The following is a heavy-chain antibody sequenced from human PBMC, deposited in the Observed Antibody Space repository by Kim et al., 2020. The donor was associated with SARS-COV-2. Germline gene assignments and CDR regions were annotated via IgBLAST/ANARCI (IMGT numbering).Heavy chain of an antibody. Sequence: SETLSLTCAVSGGSISSSNWWSWVRQPPGKGLEWIGEIYHSGSTNYNPSLKSRVTISVDKSKNQFSLKLSCVTAADTAVYYCARGAGGVIPVYFDYWGQGTLVTVSS. CDR2: IYHSGST. CDR3: ARGAGGVIPVYFDY. J-gene: IGHJ4*02. CDR1: GGSISSSNW. D-gene: IGHD3-10*01. V-gene: IGHV4-4*02.